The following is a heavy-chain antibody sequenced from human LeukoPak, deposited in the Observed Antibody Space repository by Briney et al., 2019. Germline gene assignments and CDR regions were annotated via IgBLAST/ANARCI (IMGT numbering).Heavy chain of an antibody. CDR1: GFTLSTHS. CDR2: ISHTGNDI. D-gene: IGHD1-1*01. CDR3: AGDGTGVLPGDAFDI. Sequence: GGSLRLSCAASGFTLSTHSMNWVRQAPGKGLEWVSYISHTGNDIYYGESVKGRFTISRDNAKNSLYLQMHTLRAEDTAVYYCAGDGTGVLPGDAFDIWSQGTMVTVSS. J-gene: IGHJ3*02. V-gene: IGHV3-21*05.